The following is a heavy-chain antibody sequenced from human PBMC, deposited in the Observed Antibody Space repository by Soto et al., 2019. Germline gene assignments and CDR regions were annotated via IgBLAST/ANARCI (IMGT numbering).Heavy chain of an antibody. D-gene: IGHD3-3*01. J-gene: IGHJ4*02. CDR3: ARVSRSGYYPKY. V-gene: IGHV3-33*01. CDR2: IWYDGSNK. Sequence: GGSLRLSCTASGFTFSSYGLHWVRQAPGKGLEWVAIIWYDGSNKYYADSVKGRFTISRDNSKNTLYLQMNSLRAEDTAVYYCARVSRSGYYPKYWGQGTLVTVLL. CDR1: GFTFSSYG.